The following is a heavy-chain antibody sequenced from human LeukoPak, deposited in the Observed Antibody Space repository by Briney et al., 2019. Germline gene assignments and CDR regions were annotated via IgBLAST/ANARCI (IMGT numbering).Heavy chain of an antibody. J-gene: IGHJ3*02. D-gene: IGHD3-3*01. CDR2: IYYTGST. Sequence: PSETLSLTCTVSGGSISSYYWSWIRQPPGKGLELIGYIYYTGSTNYNPSLKSRVTISVDTSKNQFSLKLSSVTAADTAVYYCARPYNFWSGYDAFDIWGQGTRVTVSS. CDR3: ARPYNFWSGYDAFDI. V-gene: IGHV4-59*01. CDR1: GGSISSYY.